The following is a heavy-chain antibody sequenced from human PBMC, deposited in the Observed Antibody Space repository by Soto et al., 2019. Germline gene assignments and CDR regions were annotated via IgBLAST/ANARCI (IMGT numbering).Heavy chain of an antibody. D-gene: IGHD5-12*01. Sequence: SETLSLTCAVYGGSFSGYYWSWIRQPPGKGLEWIGEINHSGSTNYNPSLKSRVTISVDTSKNQFSLKLSSVTAADTAVYYCARGERGKYSGYEGSVYYYYYMDVWGKGTTVTVSS. CDR2: INHSGST. CDR1: GGSFSGYY. V-gene: IGHV4-34*01. J-gene: IGHJ6*03. CDR3: ARGERGKYSGYEGSVYYYYYMDV.